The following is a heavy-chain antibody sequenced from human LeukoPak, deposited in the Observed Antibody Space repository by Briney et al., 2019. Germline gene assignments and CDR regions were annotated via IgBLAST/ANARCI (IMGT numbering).Heavy chain of an antibody. V-gene: IGHV4-59*11. Sequence: SETLSLTCTVSGGSISSHYWSWIRQPPGKGLEWIGYIYYSGSTNYNPSLKSRVTISVDTSKNQFSLKLSSVTAADTAVYYCARVYFWSGYSQYYLDYWGQGTLVTVSS. CDR3: ARVYFWSGYSQYYLDY. D-gene: IGHD3-3*01. CDR1: GGSISSHY. CDR2: IYYSGST. J-gene: IGHJ4*02.